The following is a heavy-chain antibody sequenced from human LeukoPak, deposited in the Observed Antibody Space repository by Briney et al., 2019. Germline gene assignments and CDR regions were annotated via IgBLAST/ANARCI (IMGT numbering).Heavy chain of an antibody. D-gene: IGHD1-26*01. CDR2: ISWNSGSI. Sequence: GRSLRLSCAASGFTFSSYAMHWVRQAPGKGLEWVSGISWNSGSIGYADSVKGRFTISRDNAKNSLYLQMNSLRAEDTALYYCAKATLSGPYSGSYFWDYWGQGTLVTVSS. J-gene: IGHJ4*02. CDR1: GFTFSSYA. V-gene: IGHV3-9*01. CDR3: AKATLSGPYSGSYFWDY.